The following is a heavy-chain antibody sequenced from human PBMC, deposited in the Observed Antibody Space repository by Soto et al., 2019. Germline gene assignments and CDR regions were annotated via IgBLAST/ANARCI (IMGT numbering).Heavy chain of an antibody. V-gene: IGHV3-53*01. J-gene: IGHJ3*01. D-gene: IGHD7-27*01. CDR2: LFDTGNT. Sequence: GSLRLSCAASGVSVSNIYMTWVRQAPGKGLEWVSLLFDTGNTYYADSVKGRFTIPRDNSKNTLYLQMNSLRAEDTALYYCATVSTGDDAFDLWGQGTMVTVSS. CDR1: GVSVSNIY. CDR3: ATVSTGDDAFDL.